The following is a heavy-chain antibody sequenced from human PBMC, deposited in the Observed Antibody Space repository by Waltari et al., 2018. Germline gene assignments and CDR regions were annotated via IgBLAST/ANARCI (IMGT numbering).Heavy chain of an antibody. CDR2: IYYNGHT. D-gene: IGHD2-15*01. V-gene: IGHV4-39*01. CDR3: GRLGGVVGGRGFDI. J-gene: IGHJ3*02. Sequence: QLHLQESGPGLVKPSETLSLTCSVSGGIVTSSSDYGGWVRQPPGKGLEWIGSIYYNGHTYKNPPLATRITISADTSKNQFYLKLTSVPAADPAVYYWGRLGGVVGGRGFDIWGQGTMVSVSS. CDR1: GGIVTSSSDY.